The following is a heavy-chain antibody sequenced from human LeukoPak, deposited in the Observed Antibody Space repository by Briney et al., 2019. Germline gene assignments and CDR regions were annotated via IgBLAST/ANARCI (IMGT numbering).Heavy chain of an antibody. Sequence: GASVKVSCKVSGYTLTELSMHWVRQAPGKGLEWMGGFDPEDGETIYAQKFQGRVTMTEDTSTDTAYMELCSLRSEDTAVYYCATSPTAGPYNWFDPWGQGTLVTVSS. J-gene: IGHJ5*02. CDR2: FDPEDGET. CDR1: GYTLTELS. CDR3: ATSPTAGPYNWFDP. V-gene: IGHV1-24*01. D-gene: IGHD6-13*01.